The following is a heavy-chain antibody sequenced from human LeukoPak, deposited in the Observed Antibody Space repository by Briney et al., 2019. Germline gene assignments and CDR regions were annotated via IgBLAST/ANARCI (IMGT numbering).Heavy chain of an antibody. CDR1: GGSISIYY. Sequence: KPSETLSLTCTVSGGSISIYYWSWIRQPPGKGLEWIGYIYYSGSTNYNPSLKSRVTISVDTSKNQFSLKLTSVTAADTAVYYCARGILGRYYFDYWGQGTLVTVSS. J-gene: IGHJ4*02. CDR3: ARGILGRYYFDY. D-gene: IGHD3-3*02. V-gene: IGHV4-59*01. CDR2: IYYSGST.